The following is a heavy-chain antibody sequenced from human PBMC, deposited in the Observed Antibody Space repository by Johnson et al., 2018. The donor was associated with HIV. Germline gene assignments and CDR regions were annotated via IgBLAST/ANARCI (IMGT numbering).Heavy chain of an antibody. CDR2: IRFDGSNK. D-gene: IGHD3-22*01. Sequence: QVKLVESGGGFVKPGGSLRLSCAASGFTFSSYGMHWVRHAPGKGLEWVAFIRFDGSNKYYAESVKGRFTISRDNSKNTLYLQMNSLRAEDTAVYYCARALYDRSGYDAFDIWCQGTMVTVSS. J-gene: IGHJ3*02. CDR3: ARALYDRSGYDAFDI. CDR1: GFTFSSYG. V-gene: IGHV3-30*02.